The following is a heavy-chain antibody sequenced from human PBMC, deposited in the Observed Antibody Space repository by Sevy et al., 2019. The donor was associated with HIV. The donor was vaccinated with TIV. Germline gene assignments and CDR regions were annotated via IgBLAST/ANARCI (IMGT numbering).Heavy chain of an antibody. V-gene: IGHV3-74*01. Sequence: GGSLRLSCAASGFTFSSYWMNWVRQAPGQGLVWVSRLSSDGSTTIYADSVKGRFTISRDNAKNTLYLQINSLRAEDTAVYYCTRVYDITWNGHHFDYWGQGTLVTVSS. CDR3: TRVYDITWNGHHFDY. CDR1: GFTFSSYW. CDR2: LSSDGSTT. J-gene: IGHJ4*02. D-gene: IGHD1-1*01.